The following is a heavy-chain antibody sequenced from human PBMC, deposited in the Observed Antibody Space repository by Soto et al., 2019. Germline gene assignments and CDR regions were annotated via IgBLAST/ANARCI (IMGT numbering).Heavy chain of an antibody. V-gene: IGHV4-4*02. CDR3: AGTPGNDFPGNYLDY. CDR1: GGSISSSNW. D-gene: IGHD1-1*01. CDR2: IYHSGST. J-gene: IGHJ4*02. Sequence: QVELQESGPGLVKPSGTLSLTCAVSGGSISSSNWWSWVRQPPGKGLEWIGEIYHSGSTNYNPSPKGGGPTPREKSKTRSPLKEGSGPAADTAVFSCAGTPGNDFPGNYLDYWGQGTLVTVSS.